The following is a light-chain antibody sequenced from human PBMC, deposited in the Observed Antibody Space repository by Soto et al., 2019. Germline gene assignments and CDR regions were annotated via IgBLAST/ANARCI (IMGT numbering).Light chain of an antibody. CDR1: RSVTSY. Sequence: DIVLTRSPGTLSLSPGERATLSYRASRSVTSYFAWYQQKPGQAPRLLIYDASTRATGIPDRFSGSGSGTDFTLTISRLEPEDFGVYYCQQYGPSPSTFGQGTNLEI. V-gene: IGKV3-20*01. CDR2: DAS. J-gene: IGKJ2*01. CDR3: QQYGPSPST.